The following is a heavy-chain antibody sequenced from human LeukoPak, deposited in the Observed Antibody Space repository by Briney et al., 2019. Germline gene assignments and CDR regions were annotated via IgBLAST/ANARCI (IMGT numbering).Heavy chain of an antibody. CDR2: MNPNSGNT. D-gene: IGHD3-3*01. J-gene: IGHJ4*02. Sequence: ASVKVSCKASGYTFTSYDINWVRQATGQGLEWMGWMNPNSGNTGYAQKFQGRVTMTRNTSMSTAYMELSSLRSEDTAVYYCARRAGGYDFWSGYSTIDYWGQGTLVTVSS. CDR1: GYTFTSYD. CDR3: ARRAGGYDFWSGYSTIDY. V-gene: IGHV1-8*01.